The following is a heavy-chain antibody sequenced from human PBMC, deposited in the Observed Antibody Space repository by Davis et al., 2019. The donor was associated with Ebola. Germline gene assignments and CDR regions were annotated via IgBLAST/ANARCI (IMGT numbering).Heavy chain of an antibody. CDR2: IYHSGST. CDR3: ARVRWNYYDSSGYLIDGWFDP. V-gene: IGHV4-30-2*01. D-gene: IGHD3-22*01. Sequence: SWIRQPPGKGLEWIGYIYHSGSTYYNPSLKSRVTISVDRSKNQFSLKLSSVTAADTAVYYCARVRWNYYDSSGYLIDGWFDPWGQGTLVTVSS. J-gene: IGHJ5*02.